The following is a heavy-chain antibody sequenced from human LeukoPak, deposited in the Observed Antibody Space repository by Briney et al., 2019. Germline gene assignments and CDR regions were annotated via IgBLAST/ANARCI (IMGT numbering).Heavy chain of an antibody. CDR2: IYYSGST. CDR1: GGSIRSYY. V-gene: IGHV4-59*01. Sequence: NTSETLSLTCTVSGGSIRSYYWSWIRQPPGKGLEWIGYIYYSGSTNYNPSLKSRVTISVDTSKNQFSLKLSSVTAADTAVYYCARGMQLLVRDAFDVWGLGTMVTVSS. D-gene: IGHD6-13*01. J-gene: IGHJ3*01. CDR3: ARGMQLLVRDAFDV.